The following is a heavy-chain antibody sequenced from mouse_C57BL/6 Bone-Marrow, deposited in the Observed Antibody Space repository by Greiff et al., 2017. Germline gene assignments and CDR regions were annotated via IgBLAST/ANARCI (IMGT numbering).Heavy chain of an antibody. CDR1: GYTFTSYW. J-gene: IGHJ2*01. Sequence: QVQLQQPGAELVMPGASVKLSCKASGYTFTSYWMHWVKQSPGQGLEWIGEIDPSDSYTNYNQKFKGKSTFTVDKSSSTAYLQLSSLTSEDSAVYYCASSYPDYWGQGTTLTVSS. CDR3: ASSYPDY. D-gene: IGHD2-12*01. CDR2: IDPSDSYT. V-gene: IGHV1-69*01.